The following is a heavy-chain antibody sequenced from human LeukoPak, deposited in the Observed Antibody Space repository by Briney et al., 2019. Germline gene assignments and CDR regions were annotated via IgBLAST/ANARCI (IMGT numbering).Heavy chain of an antibody. V-gene: IGHV3-23*01. J-gene: IGHJ4*02. CDR1: GFTFSTYG. CDR3: ANGRYSSSWYYY. D-gene: IGHD6-13*01. Sequence: GGSLRLSCAASGFTFSTYGMHWVRQAPGKGLEWVSAISGSGGSTYYADSVKGRFTISRDNSKNTLYLQMNSLRAEDTAVYYYANGRYSSSWYYYWGQGTLVTVSS. CDR2: ISGSGGST.